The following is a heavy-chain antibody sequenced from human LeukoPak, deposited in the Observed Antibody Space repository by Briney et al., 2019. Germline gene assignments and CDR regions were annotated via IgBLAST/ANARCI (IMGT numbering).Heavy chain of an antibody. Sequence: GGSLRLSCAASGFTFSSYAMSWVRQAPGKGLEWVSAISGSGGSTYYADSVKGRFTISRDNSQNTLYLQMNSLRAEDSAVYYCAKDERNWNYNLASQTYDWGQGTLVTVSS. V-gene: IGHV3-23*01. J-gene: IGHJ4*02. CDR2: ISGSGGST. CDR1: GFTFSSYA. D-gene: IGHD1-7*01. CDR3: AKDERNWNYNLASQTYD.